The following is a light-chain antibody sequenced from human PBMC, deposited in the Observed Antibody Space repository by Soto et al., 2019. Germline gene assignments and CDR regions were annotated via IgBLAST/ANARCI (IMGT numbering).Light chain of an antibody. Sequence: EIVLTQSPGTLSLSPGERATLSCRASQSVSSSYLAWYQQKPGQAPRLLIYGASSRATGIPDRFSGSGSGTDFTLTISRLEPEDFAVYYCQQYGSSPQGAWTFGQGTKVDIK. CDR2: GAS. CDR3: QQYGSSPQGAWT. J-gene: IGKJ1*01. V-gene: IGKV3-20*01. CDR1: QSVSSSY.